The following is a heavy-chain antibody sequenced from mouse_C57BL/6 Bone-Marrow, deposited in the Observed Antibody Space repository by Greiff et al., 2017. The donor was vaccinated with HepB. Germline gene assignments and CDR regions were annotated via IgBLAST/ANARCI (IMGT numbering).Heavy chain of an antibody. CDR2: SRNKANDYTT. J-gene: IGHJ1*03. V-gene: IGHV7-1*01. Sequence: EVNVVESGGGLVQSGRSLRLSCATSGFTFSDFYMEWVRQAPGKGLEWIAASRNKANDYTTEYSASVKGRFIVSRDTSQSILYLQMNALRAEDTAMYYCARDAPYYYGSSFYWYFDVWGTGTTVTVSS. CDR1: GFTFSDFY. CDR3: ARDAPYYYGSSFYWYFDV. D-gene: IGHD1-1*01.